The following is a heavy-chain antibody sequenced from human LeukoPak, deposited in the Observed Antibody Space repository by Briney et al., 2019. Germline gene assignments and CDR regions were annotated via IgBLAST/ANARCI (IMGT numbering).Heavy chain of an antibody. CDR2: ISSSGSTI. Sequence: GGSLRLSCAASGFTFSSYEMNWVRQAPGKGLEWVSHISSSGSTIYYADSVKGRFTISRDNAKNSLYLQMNSLRAEDTAVYYCARGSLRYKNYFDYWGQGTLVTVSS. D-gene: IGHD3-9*01. CDR1: GFTFSSYE. J-gene: IGHJ4*02. CDR3: ARGSLRYKNYFDY. V-gene: IGHV3-48*03.